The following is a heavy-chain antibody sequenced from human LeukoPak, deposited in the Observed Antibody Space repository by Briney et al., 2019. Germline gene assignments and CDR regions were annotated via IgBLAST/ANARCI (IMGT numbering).Heavy chain of an antibody. Sequence: GASVKVSCKASGYTFTSYYMHWVRQAPGQGLEWMGIINPSGGSTSYAQKFQGRVTITADESTSTAYMELSSLRSEDTAVYYCALGHPGDIWGQGTMVTVSS. J-gene: IGHJ3*02. CDR2: INPSGGST. CDR3: ALGHPGDI. D-gene: IGHD7-27*01. V-gene: IGHV1-46*01. CDR1: GYTFTSYY.